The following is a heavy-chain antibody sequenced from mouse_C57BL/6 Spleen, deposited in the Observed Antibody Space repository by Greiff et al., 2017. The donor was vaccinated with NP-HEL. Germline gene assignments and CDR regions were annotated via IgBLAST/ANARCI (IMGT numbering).Heavy chain of an antibody. CDR3: ARDLSTMVTTWYFDY. J-gene: IGHJ2*01. CDR1: GFTFSSYA. CDR2: ISDGGSYT. Sequence: EVMLVESGEGLVKPGGSLKLSCAASGFTFSSYAMSWVRQTPEKRLEWVATISDGGSYTYYPDNVKGRFTISRDNAKNNLYLQMSHLKSEDTAMYYCARDLSTMVTTWYFDYWGQGTTLTVSS. D-gene: IGHD2-2*01. V-gene: IGHV5-4*01.